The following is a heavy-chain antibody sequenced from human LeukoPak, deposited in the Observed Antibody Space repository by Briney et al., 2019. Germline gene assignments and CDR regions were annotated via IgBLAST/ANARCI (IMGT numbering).Heavy chain of an antibody. Sequence: PGGSLRLSCAASGFTFRSYGMHWVRQAPGKGLEYVAAISSNGGSTDYANSVKGRFTISRDNSKNTLYLQMGSLRAEDMAVYYCARDRSPYTTSAYYLDYWGQGTLVTVSS. J-gene: IGHJ4*02. D-gene: IGHD3-22*01. CDR1: GFTFRSYG. CDR2: ISSNGGST. V-gene: IGHV3-64*01. CDR3: ARDRSPYTTSAYYLDY.